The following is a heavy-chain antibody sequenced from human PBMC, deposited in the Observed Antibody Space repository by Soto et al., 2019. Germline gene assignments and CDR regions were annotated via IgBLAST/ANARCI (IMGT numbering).Heavy chain of an antibody. CDR2: IYHSGST. V-gene: IGHV4-30-2*01. D-gene: IGHD6-13*01. CDR3: ARRQSSSWYGL. J-gene: IGHJ4*02. CDR1: GGSISSGGYS. Sequence: SETLSLTCAVSGGSISSGGYSWSWIRQPPGKGLEWIGYIYHSGSTYYNPSLKSRVTISVDRSKNQFSLKLSSVTAADTAVYYCARRQSSSWYGLWGQGTLVTVSS.